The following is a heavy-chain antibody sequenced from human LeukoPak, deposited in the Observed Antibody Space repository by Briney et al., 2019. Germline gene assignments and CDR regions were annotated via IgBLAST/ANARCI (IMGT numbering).Heavy chain of an antibody. Sequence: SETLSLTCTVSGGSISSYYWSWIRQPAGKGLEWIGGINTSGSTNYNPSLKSRVIMSVDTSKNQFSLKLSSVTAADTAVYYCARESQARSSSTASPCDYWGQGALVTVSS. CDR3: ARESQARSSSTASPCDY. D-gene: IGHD2-2*01. V-gene: IGHV4-4*07. CDR2: INTSGST. J-gene: IGHJ4*02. CDR1: GGSISSYY.